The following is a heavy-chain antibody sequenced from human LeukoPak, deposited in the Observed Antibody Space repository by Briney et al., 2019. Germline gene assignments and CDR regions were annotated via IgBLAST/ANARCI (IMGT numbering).Heavy chain of an antibody. CDR2: INPNRGST. J-gene: IGHJ4*02. CDR3: AREEPRGGYSGYDYVKGLVGY. V-gene: IGHV1-46*01. D-gene: IGHD5-12*01. Sequence: ASVKVSCKASGYTFTSYYMYWVRQAPGQGLEWMGIINPNRGSTSYAQKFQGRVTMTRDMSTSTAYMELSSLRSEDTAVYYCAREEPRGGYSGYDYVKGLVGYWGQGTLVTVSS. CDR1: GYTFTSYY.